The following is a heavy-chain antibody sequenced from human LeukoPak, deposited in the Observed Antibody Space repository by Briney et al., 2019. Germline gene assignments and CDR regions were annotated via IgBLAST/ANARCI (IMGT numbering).Heavy chain of an antibody. CDR3: ARDQVPAAMLGPDY. J-gene: IGHJ4*02. Sequence: GGSLRLSCAASGLTFSSYAMHWVRQAPGKGLEWVAVISYDGSNKYYADSVKGRFTISRDNSKNTLYLQMNSLRAEDTAVYYCARDQVPAAMLGPDYWGQGTLVTVSS. CDR1: GLTFSSYA. D-gene: IGHD2-2*01. CDR2: ISYDGSNK. V-gene: IGHV3-30*04.